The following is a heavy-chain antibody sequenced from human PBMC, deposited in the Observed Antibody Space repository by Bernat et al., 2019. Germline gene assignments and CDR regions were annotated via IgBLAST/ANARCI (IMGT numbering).Heavy chain of an antibody. CDR1: GFTVSSDY. J-gene: IGHJ3*02. CDR2: IYSGGST. V-gene: IGHV3-66*02. CDR3: ARMRGGTGPMFYAFDI. Sequence: EVQLVASGGGLVQPGGSLRLSCAASGFTVSSDYMNWVRQAPGKGLEWVLIIYSGGSTYYADSVKGRFTISRDNSKNTLYLQMHSLRVEDTAVYYCARMRGGTGPMFYAFDIWGQGTMVTVSS. D-gene: IGHD3-10*02.